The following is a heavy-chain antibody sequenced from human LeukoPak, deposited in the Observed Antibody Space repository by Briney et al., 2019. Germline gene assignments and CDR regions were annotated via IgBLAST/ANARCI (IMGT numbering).Heavy chain of an antibody. Sequence: SETLSLTCTVSGGSISSYYWSWIRQPPGKGLEWIGYIYYSGSTNYNPSLKSRVTISVDTSKNQFSLKLSSVTAADTAVYYCGGVQLWGRVGYCSGGRWHHYYHGMELWGQGTTVTVSS. J-gene: IGHJ6*01. D-gene: IGHD2-15*01. CDR3: GGVQLWGRVGYCSGGRWHHYYHGMEL. CDR2: IYYSGST. CDR1: GGSISSYY. V-gene: IGHV4-59*01.